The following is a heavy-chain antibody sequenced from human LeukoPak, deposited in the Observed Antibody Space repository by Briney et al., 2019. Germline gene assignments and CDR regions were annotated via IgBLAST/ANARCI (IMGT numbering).Heavy chain of an antibody. CDR1: GFTFASYS. J-gene: IGHJ4*02. Sequence: GGSLRLSCAASGFTFASYSMNWVRQAPGKGLEWVSSISGDSTYIYNAGSMKGRFTISRDNAQASLYLQMISLRADDTAVYYCARVSGRLERQSDLDYWGQGTPVIVSS. CDR3: ARVSGRLERQSDLDY. D-gene: IGHD1-1*01. V-gene: IGHV3-21*01. CDR2: ISGDSTYI.